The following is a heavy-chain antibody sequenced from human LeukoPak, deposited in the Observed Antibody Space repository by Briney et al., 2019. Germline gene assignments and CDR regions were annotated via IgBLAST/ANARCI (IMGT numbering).Heavy chain of an antibody. V-gene: IGHV3-30*03. Sequence: PGGSLRLSCAASGFTFSSYGMHWVRQAPGKGLEWVAVISYDGSNKYYADSVKGRFTISRDNSKNTLYLQMNSLRAEDTAVYYCARDPDYYDSSGYYYIFDYWGQGALVTVSS. CDR3: ARDPDYYDSSGYYYIFDY. J-gene: IGHJ4*02. D-gene: IGHD3-22*01. CDR2: ISYDGSNK. CDR1: GFTFSSYG.